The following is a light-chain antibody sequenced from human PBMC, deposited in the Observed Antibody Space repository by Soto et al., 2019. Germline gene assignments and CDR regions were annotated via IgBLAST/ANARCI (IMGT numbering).Light chain of an antibody. V-gene: IGKV3-11*01. Sequence: DIVLTQSPATLSLSPCERATLSSSARQTIGLAIAWYQHKPGQAPRLLIFDASQRATGIPARFRGSGSGTDFTLSISSLEPEDFAVYYCQQRTDRPPWTFGQGTKVDIK. CDR3: QQRTDRPPWT. J-gene: IGKJ1*01. CDR2: DAS. CDR1: QTIGLA.